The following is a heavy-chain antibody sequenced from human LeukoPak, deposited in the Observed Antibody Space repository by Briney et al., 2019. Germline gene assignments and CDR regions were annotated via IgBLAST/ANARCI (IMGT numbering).Heavy chain of an antibody. V-gene: IGHV4-34*01. J-gene: IGHJ4*02. CDR2: INHSGST. CDR1: GGSFSGYY. CDR3: ARRSQGGYCSSTSCYTVFDY. Sequence: SETLSLTCAVYGGSFSGYYWSWIRQPPGKGLEWIGEINHSGSTNYNPSLKSRVTISVDTSKNQFSLKLSSVTAADTAVYYCARRSQGGYCSSTSCYTVFDYWGQGTLVTVSS. D-gene: IGHD2-2*02.